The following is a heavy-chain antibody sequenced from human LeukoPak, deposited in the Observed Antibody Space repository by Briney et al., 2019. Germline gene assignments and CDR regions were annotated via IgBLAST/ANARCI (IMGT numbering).Heavy chain of an antibody. J-gene: IGHJ4*02. CDR3: TGGYCTGTSCPDY. Sequence: GGSLRLSCAASGFTFSEAWMSWVRQAPGKGLEWVGRIKSKTDGGTTDYAAPVKGRFTISRDDSKNTLYLQMNSLKTEDTAVYYCTGGYCTGTSCPDYWGQGTLVTVSS. D-gene: IGHD2-2*01. CDR1: GFTFSEAW. CDR2: IKSKTDGGTT. V-gene: IGHV3-15*01.